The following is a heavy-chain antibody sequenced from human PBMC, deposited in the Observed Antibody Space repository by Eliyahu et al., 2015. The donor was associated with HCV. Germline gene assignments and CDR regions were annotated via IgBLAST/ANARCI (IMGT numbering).Heavy chain of an antibody. J-gene: IGHJ4*02. Sequence: EVQLVESGGVVVQPGGSLRLSCAASGFTFDDYTMHWVRQAPGKGLEWVSLISWDGGSTYYADSVKGRFTISRDNSKNSLYLQMNSLRTEDTALYYCAKDIFANDYSNLGSLDYWGQGTLVTVSS. V-gene: IGHV3-43*01. CDR1: GFTFDDYT. CDR3: AKDIFANDYSNLGSLDY. CDR2: ISWDGGST. D-gene: IGHD4-11*01.